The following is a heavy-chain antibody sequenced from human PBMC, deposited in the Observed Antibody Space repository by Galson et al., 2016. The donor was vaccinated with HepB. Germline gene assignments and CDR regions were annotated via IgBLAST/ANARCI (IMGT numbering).Heavy chain of an antibody. CDR2: IGGSGGSI. Sequence: SLRLSCAASGFTFGSYAMTWVRQAPGKGLEWVSGIGGSGGSINYADSVKGRFTTSRGNPKNTLYLQMNSLRAEDTAVYYCAKGPTGYYYYGMDVWGQGTTVTVSS. CDR3: AKGPTGYYYYGMDV. D-gene: IGHD1-14*01. J-gene: IGHJ6*02. V-gene: IGHV3-23*01. CDR1: GFTFGSYA.